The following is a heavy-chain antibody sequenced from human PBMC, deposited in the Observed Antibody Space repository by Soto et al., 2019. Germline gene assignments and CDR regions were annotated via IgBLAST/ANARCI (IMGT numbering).Heavy chain of an antibody. CDR1: GGTFSSYA. J-gene: IGHJ4*02. Sequence: SVKVSCKASGGTFSSYAISWVRQAPGQGLEWMGGIIPIFGTANYAQKFQGRVTITADESTSTAYMELSSLRSEDTAVYYCARRAVDTAMDFDYWGQGTLVTVSS. CDR2: IIPIFGTA. D-gene: IGHD5-18*01. CDR3: ARRAVDTAMDFDY. V-gene: IGHV1-69*13.